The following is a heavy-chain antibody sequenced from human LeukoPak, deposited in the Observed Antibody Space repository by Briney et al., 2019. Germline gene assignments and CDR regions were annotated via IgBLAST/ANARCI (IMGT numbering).Heavy chain of an antibody. CDR1: GYTFTSYD. J-gene: IGHJ5*02. V-gene: IGHV1-8*01. CDR3: ARDKIELRYFDWLMLRYWFDP. Sequence: ASVKVSCKASGYTFTSYDINWVRQATGQGLEWMGWMNPNSGNTGYAQKFQGRVTMTTDTSTSTAYMELRSLRSDDTAVYYCARDKIELRYFDWLMLRYWFDPWGQGTLVTVSS. D-gene: IGHD3-9*01. CDR2: MNPNSGNT.